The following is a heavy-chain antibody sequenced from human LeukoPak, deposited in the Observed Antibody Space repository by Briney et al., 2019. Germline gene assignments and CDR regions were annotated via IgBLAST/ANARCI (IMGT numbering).Heavy chain of an antibody. D-gene: IGHD6-19*01. J-gene: IGHJ3*01. V-gene: IGHV3-23*01. Sequence: PGGSLRLSCAASGFAFSSYAMSWVRQAPGKGLEWVSAISGSGGSTYYADSVKGRFTISRDNSKNTLYLQMNSLRAEDTAVYYCAKGDSSGWYILYLWGQGTMVTVSS. CDR1: GFAFSSYA. CDR3: AKGDSSGWYILYL. CDR2: ISGSGGST.